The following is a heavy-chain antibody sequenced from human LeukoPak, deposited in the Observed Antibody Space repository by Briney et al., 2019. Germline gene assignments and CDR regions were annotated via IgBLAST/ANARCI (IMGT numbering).Heavy chain of an antibody. CDR2: ISYSGT. CDR1: VRSLTSGNYS. CDR3: ARGWQQLANWFDP. D-gene: IGHD6-13*01. Sequence: TLSLTSTFSVRSLTSGNYSSSCIRQHPGNRPEWIGYISYSGTYYPPSLKSRVTISLDTSNHQFSLKLTSVTAADTAVYYCARGWQQLANWFDPWGQGALVTVSS. J-gene: IGHJ5*02. V-gene: IGHV4-31*03.